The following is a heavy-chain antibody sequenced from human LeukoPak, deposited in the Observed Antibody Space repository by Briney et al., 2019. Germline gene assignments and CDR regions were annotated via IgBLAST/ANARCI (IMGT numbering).Heavy chain of an antibody. CDR2: IYPGDSQT. V-gene: IGHV5-51*01. D-gene: IGHD5-24*01. J-gene: IGHJ4*02. CDR1: GFSFTSYW. CDR3: ARQGIYGAGYNYPY. Sequence: GESLKISCKGSGFSFTSYWIGWVRQMPGKCLEWMGIIYPGDSQTRYNPSFQGQVTISADKSISTAYLQWSSLKASDTAIYYCARQGIYGAGYNYPYWGQGTLVTVSS.